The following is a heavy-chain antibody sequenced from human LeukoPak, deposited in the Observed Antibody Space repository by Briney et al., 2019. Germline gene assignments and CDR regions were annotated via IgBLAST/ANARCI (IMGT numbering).Heavy chain of an antibody. CDR1: GGTFSSYA. Sequence: GASVNLSLTASGGTFSSYAITWVRQAPGQGLEWMGRIIPIFGTANYAQKFQGRVTITADKSTSTAYMELSSLRSEDTAGYYCASPGRDDAFLIWAQGTMVSVSS. CDR3: ASPGRDDAFLI. CDR2: IIPIFGTA. V-gene: IGHV1-69*06. J-gene: IGHJ3*02.